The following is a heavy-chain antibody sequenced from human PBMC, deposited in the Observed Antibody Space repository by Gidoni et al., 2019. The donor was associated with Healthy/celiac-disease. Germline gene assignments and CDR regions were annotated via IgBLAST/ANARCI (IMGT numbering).Heavy chain of an antibody. CDR1: GSSFTSYW. J-gene: IGHJ2*01. CDR3: ARRYGRGKQSRYFDL. Sequence: EVQRVRSGAEGKKPGDSLKIPCRGSGSSFTSYWIGWVRQMPGKGLEWMGIIYPGDSDTRYSPSFQGQVTISADKSISTAYLQWSSLKASDTAMYYCARRYGRGKQSRYFDLWGRGTLVTVSS. D-gene: IGHD6-19*01. CDR2: IYPGDSDT. V-gene: IGHV5-51*01.